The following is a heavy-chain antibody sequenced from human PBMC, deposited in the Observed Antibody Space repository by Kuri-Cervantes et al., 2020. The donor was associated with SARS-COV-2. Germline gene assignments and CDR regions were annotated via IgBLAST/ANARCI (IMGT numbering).Heavy chain of an antibody. J-gene: IGHJ5*02. Sequence: GGSLRLSCAASGFTFSSYGMHWVRQAPGKGLEWVAVIWYDGSNKYYADSVKGRFTISRDNSKNTLYLQMNSLRAEDTAVYYCARAGGGSYYGWFDPWGQGTLVTVSS. CDR2: IWYDGSNK. CDR1: GFTFSSYG. V-gene: IGHV3-33*08. D-gene: IGHD1-26*01. CDR3: ARAGGGSYYGWFDP.